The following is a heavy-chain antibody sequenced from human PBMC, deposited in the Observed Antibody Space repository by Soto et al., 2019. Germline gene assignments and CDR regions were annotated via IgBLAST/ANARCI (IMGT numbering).Heavy chain of an antibody. CDR1: GGSISSGGYY. V-gene: IGHV4-31*03. J-gene: IGHJ5*02. CDR3: ARGGYGGNSGRFDP. D-gene: IGHD4-17*01. CDR2: IYYSGST. Sequence: QVQLQESGPGLVKPSQTLSLTCTVSGGSISSGGYYWSWIRQHPGKGLEWIGYIYYSGSTYYNPSLKCRVTISVDTSKNQFSLKLSSVTAADTAVYYCARGGYGGNSGRFDPWGQGTLVTVSS.